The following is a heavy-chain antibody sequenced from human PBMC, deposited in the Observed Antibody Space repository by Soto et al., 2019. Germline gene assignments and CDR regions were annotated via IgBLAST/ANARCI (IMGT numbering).Heavy chain of an antibody. V-gene: IGHV3-74*01. CDR2: INSDGSST. CDR3: ARGSSADYDFWSGYYGLAYYYGMDV. D-gene: IGHD3-3*01. CDR1: GFTFSSYW. J-gene: IGHJ6*02. Sequence: EVQLVESGGGLVQPGGSLRLSCAASGFTFSSYWMHWVRQAPGKGLVWVSRINSDGSSTSYADSVKGRFTISRDNAKNKLYLQMNSLRAEDTAVYYCARGSSADYDFWSGYYGLAYYYGMDVWGQGTTVTVSS.